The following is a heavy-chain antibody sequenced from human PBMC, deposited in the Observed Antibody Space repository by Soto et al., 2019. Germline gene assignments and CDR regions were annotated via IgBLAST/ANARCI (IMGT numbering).Heavy chain of an antibody. CDR2: ISVYNANT. CDR3: ARDWCSGGKCYLVFDY. Sequence: QVQLVQSGGEVKKPGASVRVSCKASGYAFTSYGISFLRQAPGQALVWMGWISVYNANTNYAQKFQGRVNMTTDTFTNTVYMELRSLTSDAPDVYYWARDWCSGGKCYLVFDYWGQGTLVTVSS. D-gene: IGHD2-15*01. J-gene: IGHJ4*02. V-gene: IGHV1-18*04. CDR1: GYAFTSYG.